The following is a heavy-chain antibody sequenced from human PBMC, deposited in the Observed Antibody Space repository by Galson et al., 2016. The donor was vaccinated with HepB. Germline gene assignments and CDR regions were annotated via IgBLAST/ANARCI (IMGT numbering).Heavy chain of an antibody. J-gene: IGHJ4*02. CDR2: IHSSGGST. Sequence: SCKASGYTFANYYMHWVRQAPGQGLEWMGIIHSSGGSTSYAQKFQGRFTMTRGTSTSTVYMELSSLRSEDSAVYYCARDRRYCSGASCYYYFDYWGQGTLVTVSS. CDR1: GYTFANYY. CDR3: ARDRRYCSGASCYYYFDY. V-gene: IGHV1-46*01. D-gene: IGHD2-15*01.